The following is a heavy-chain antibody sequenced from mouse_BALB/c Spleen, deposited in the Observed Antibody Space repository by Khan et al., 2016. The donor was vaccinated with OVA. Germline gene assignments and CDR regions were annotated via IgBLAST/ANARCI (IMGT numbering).Heavy chain of an antibody. CDR3: DRQPYYHYYIMDY. V-gene: IGHV2-6-1*01. CDR1: GFSLTNYG. Sequence: QVQLKESGPGLVAPSQSLSITCIISGFSLTNYGVHWVRQPPGKGLEWLVVIWSVGSTTYNSTHNSKLSICKDNSKSQVFLKMNSLQTDDTDMCYCDRQPYYHYYIMDYWGQGTSVTVSS. D-gene: IGHD2-10*01. J-gene: IGHJ4*01. CDR2: IWSVGST.